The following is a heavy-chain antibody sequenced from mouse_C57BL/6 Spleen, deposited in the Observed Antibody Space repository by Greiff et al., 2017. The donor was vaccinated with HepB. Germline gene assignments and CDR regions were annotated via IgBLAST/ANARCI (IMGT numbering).Heavy chain of an antibody. CDR2: IYPGDGDT. CDR3: ARRRGYDYDEGYYLDY. V-gene: IGHV1-80*01. CDR1: GYAFSSYR. J-gene: IGHJ2*01. D-gene: IGHD2-4*01. Sequence: VQLQQSGAELVKPGASVKISCKASGYAFSSYRMNWVKQRPGKGLEWIGQIYPGDGDTNYNGKFKGKATLTADKSSSTAYMQPSSLTAEDSAVYCSARRRGYDYDEGYYLDYWGQGTTLTVSS.